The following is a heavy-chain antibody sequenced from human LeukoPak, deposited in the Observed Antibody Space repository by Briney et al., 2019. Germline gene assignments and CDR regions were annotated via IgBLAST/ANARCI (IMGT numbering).Heavy chain of an antibody. CDR2: ISSNGGST. D-gene: IGHD6-19*01. CDR3: ARERRDSSGWYYSDY. J-gene: IGHJ4*02. V-gene: IGHV3-64*01. CDR1: GFTFSSYA. Sequence: PGGSLRLSCAASGFTFSSYAMHWVRQAPGKGLEYVSAISSNGGSTYYANSVKGRFTISRDNSKNTLYLQMGSLRAEDMAVYYCARERRDSSGWYYSDYWGQGTLVTVSS.